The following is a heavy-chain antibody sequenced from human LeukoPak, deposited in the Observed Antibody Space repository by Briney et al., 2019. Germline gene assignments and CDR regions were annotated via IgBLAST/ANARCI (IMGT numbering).Heavy chain of an antibody. J-gene: IGHJ4*02. CDR3: ARVGYSSSWFLEYYFDY. CDR1: GGSISSYY. Sequence: SETLSLTCTVSGGSISSYYWSWIRQPAGKGLEWIGRIYTSGSTNYNPSLKSRVTISVDTSKNQFSLKLSSVTAADTAVYYCARVGYSSSWFLEYYFDYWGQGTLVTVSS. CDR2: IYTSGST. V-gene: IGHV4-4*07. D-gene: IGHD6-13*01.